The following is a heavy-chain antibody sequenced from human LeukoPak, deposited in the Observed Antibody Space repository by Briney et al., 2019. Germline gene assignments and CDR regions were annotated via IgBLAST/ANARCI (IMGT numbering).Heavy chain of an antibody. J-gene: IGHJ4*02. CDR3: ARGGWGYSGYDSAYFDY. CDR1: GFTVSSDS. CDR2: IYSGGST. D-gene: IGHD5-12*01. Sequence: GGSLRLSCTVSGFTVSSDSMSWVRQAQGKGLEWVSFIYSGGSTHYSDSVKGRFTISRDNAKKYRYQQRNSLRAEDTAFYYCARGGWGYSGYDSAYFDYWGQGTLVTVSS. V-gene: IGHV3-53*01.